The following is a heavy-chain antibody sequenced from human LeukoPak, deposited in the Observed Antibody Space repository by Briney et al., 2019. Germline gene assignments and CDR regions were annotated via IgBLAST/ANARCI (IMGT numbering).Heavy chain of an antibody. CDR3: AKDHYDYIGGTYRDFDY. V-gene: IGHV3-30*18. CDR1: GFTFSSFG. Sequence: GGSLRLSCAASGFTFSSFGMHWVRQAPGKGLEWVAVISYDGSNPYYADSVKGRFTISRDNSKNTLYLQMHSLRAEDTAVYYCAKDHYDYIGGTYRDFDYWGQGTLVTVSS. CDR2: ISYDGSNP. D-gene: IGHD3-16*02. J-gene: IGHJ4*02.